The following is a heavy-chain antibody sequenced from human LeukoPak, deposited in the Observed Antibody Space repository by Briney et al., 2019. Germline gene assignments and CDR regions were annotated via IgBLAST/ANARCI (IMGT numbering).Heavy chain of an antibody. V-gene: IGHV1-8*01. J-gene: IGHJ4*02. Sequence: ASVKVSCKASGYTFTTCDINWVRQATGQGLEWMGWMNPNSGNTGYAQKFQGRVTMTRSTSISTAYMELSSLTSEDTAVYYCARVGQVVSVDYWGQGTLVTVSS. CDR3: ARVGQVVSVDY. CDR2: MNPNSGNT. D-gene: IGHD6-6*01. CDR1: GYTFTTCD.